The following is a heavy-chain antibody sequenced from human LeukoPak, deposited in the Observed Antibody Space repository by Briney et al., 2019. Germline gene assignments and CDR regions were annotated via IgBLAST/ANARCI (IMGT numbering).Heavy chain of an antibody. J-gene: IGHJ3*02. V-gene: IGHV1-2*02. CDR3: ATDSSGWRTDAFDI. CDR2: INPNSGGT. CDR1: GYTFTGYY. Sequence: GASVKVSCKASGYTFTGYYMHWVRQAPGQGLEWMGWINPNSGGTNYAQKFQGRVTMTRDTFISTAYMELSRLRSDDTAVYYCATDSSGWRTDAFDIWGQGTMVTVSS. D-gene: IGHD6-19*01.